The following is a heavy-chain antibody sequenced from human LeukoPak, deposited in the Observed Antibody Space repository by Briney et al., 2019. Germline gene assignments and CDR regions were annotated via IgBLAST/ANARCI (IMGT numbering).Heavy chain of an antibody. CDR1: GGSISSSSYY. V-gene: IGHV4-39*01. D-gene: IGHD1-26*01. J-gene: IGHJ4*02. CDR3: ARQWRAGATYFDY. Sequence: SETLSLTCTVSGGSISSSSYYWSWIRQPPGKGLEWIGRIYYSGSTYYNPSLKSRVTISVDTSKNQFSLKLSSVTAADTAVYYCARQWRAGATYFDYWGQGTLVTVSS. CDR2: IYYSGST.